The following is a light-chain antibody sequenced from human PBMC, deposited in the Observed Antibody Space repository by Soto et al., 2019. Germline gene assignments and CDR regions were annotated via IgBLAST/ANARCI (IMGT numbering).Light chain of an antibody. V-gene: IGKV1-17*01. CDR2: AAS. J-gene: IGKJ4*01. Sequence: DIQMTQSPSSLSASVGDRVTITCRASQGIRNDLTWYQQKLGKAPKRLITAASSLQSGVPSRFSGSRCGTEFTLTIRSLQPEDLATYFCLQHNSDPFTFGGGTKVEIE. CDR1: QGIRND. CDR3: LQHNSDPFT.